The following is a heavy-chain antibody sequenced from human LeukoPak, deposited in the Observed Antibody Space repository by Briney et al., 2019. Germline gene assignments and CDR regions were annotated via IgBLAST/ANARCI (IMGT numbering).Heavy chain of an antibody. CDR3: ARERSDFWGGYLDY. D-gene: IGHD3-3*01. J-gene: IGHJ4*02. CDR1: GYTFTGYY. CDR2: ISAYSGNT. Sequence: ASVKVSCKASGYTFTGYYMHWVRQAPGQGLEWMGWISAYSGNTNYAQKLQGRVTMTTDTSTSTAYMELRSLRSDDTAVYYCARERSDFWGGYLDYWGQGTLVTVSS. V-gene: IGHV1-18*04.